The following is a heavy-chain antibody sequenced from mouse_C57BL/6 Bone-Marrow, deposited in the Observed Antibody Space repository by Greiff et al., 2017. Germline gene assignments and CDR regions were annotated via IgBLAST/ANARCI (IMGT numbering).Heavy chain of an antibody. CDR1: GFSFNTYA. V-gene: IGHV10-1*01. Sequence: EVMLVESGGGLVQPKGSLKLSCAASGFSFNTYAMNWVRQAPGKGLEWVARIRSKSNNYATYYADSVKDRFTISRDDSESMLYLQMNNLKTEDTAMYYCVRQGGGLWSGAMDYWGQGTSVTVSS. CDR3: VRQGGGLWSGAMDY. D-gene: IGHD1-1*02. J-gene: IGHJ4*01. CDR2: IRSKSNNYAT.